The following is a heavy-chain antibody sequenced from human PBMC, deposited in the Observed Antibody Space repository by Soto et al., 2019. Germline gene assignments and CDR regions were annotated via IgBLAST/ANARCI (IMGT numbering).Heavy chain of an antibody. Sequence: QVQLVQSGAEVKKPGASVKVSCKASGYTFTSYAMHWVRQAPGQRLEWMGWINAGNGNTKYSQKFQGRVTITRDTSASTAYRELSSLRSEDTAVYYCARAYSSSSGLDPWGQGTLVTVSS. D-gene: IGHD6-6*01. CDR1: GYTFTSYA. J-gene: IGHJ5*02. CDR3: ARAYSSSSGLDP. V-gene: IGHV1-3*01. CDR2: INAGNGNT.